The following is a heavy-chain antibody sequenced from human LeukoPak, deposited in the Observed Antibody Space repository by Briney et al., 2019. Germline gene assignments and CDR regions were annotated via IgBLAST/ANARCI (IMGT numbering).Heavy chain of an antibody. Sequence: SETLSLTCAVYGGSFSGYYWSWIRQPPGKGLEWIGEINHSGSSNYNPSLKSRVTISVDTSKNQFSLKLSSVTAADTAVYYCARGRVYCSGGSCYSLGHSVGFDYWGQGTLVTVSS. CDR3: ARGRVYCSGGSCYSLGHSVGFDY. D-gene: IGHD2-15*01. CDR1: GGSFSGYY. V-gene: IGHV4-34*01. J-gene: IGHJ4*02. CDR2: INHSGSS.